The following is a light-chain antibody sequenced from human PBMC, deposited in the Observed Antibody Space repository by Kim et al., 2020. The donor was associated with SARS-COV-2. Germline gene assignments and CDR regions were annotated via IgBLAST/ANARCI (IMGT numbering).Light chain of an antibody. CDR3: QQSYIIPYT. J-gene: IGKJ2*01. V-gene: IGKV1-39*01. CDR2: AAS. CDR1: QDITSY. Sequence: SASVGDRVTITCRASQDITSYLNWYQHKPGKAPRLLIYAASSLQGGVPSRFSGSGSGTDFTLTISSLQPEDFATFYCQQSYIIPYTLGQGTKLEI.